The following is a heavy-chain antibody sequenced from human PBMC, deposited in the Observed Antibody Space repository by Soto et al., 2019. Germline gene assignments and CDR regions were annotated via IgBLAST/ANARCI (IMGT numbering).Heavy chain of an antibody. D-gene: IGHD5-18*01. CDR3: TRLGYSYGIYGMDV. CDR1: GFTFSSYG. J-gene: IGHJ6*02. Sequence: GGSLRLSCAASGFTFSSYGMHWVRQAPGKGLEWVGRIRSKANSYATAYAASVKGRFTISRDDSKNTAYLQMNSLKTEDTAVYYCTRLGYSYGIYGMDVWGQGTTVTVSS. CDR2: IRSKANSYAT. V-gene: IGHV3-73*01.